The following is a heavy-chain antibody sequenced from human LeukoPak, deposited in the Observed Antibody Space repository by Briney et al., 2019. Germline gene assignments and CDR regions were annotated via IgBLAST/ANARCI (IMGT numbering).Heavy chain of an antibody. D-gene: IGHD3/OR15-3a*01. CDR1: GGSISSYY. V-gene: IGHV4-59*01. J-gene: IGHJ3*02. CDR2: IYYSGST. CDR3: AGYDLSDAFDI. Sequence: SETLSLTCTVSGGSISSYYWSWIRQPPGKGLEWIGYIYYSGSTNYNPSLKSRVTISVDTSKNQFSLKLSSVTAADTAVYYCAGYDLSDAFDIWGQGTMVTVSS.